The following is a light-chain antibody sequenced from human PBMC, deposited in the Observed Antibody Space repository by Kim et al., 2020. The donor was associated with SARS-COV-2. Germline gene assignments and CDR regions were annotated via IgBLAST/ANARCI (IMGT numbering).Light chain of an antibody. J-gene: IGKJ4*01. CDR1: QSVSSSY. CDR2: GAS. CDR3: QQDSSSPLT. V-gene: IGKV3-20*01. Sequence: EIVLTQSPGTLSLSPGERATLSCRASQSVSSSYLAWYQPKPGQAPRLLIYGASSRATGIPDRFRGSGSGTDFTLTISRLEPEDFAVYYCQQDSSSPLTFGGGTKVDIK.